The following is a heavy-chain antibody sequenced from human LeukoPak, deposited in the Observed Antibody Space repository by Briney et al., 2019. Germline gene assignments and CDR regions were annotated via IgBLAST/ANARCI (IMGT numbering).Heavy chain of an antibody. J-gene: IGHJ3*02. CDR1: GFTVSNNF. V-gene: IGHV3-53*01. D-gene: IGHD6-6*01. Sequence: GSLRLSCAASGFTVSNNFMNWVRQAPGKGLEWVSTIYSGGSKYYADSVKGRFTISRDNSENTLYLQMNSLRVEDTAVYYCAREGLGFPDAFDIWGQGTMVTVSS. CDR3: AREGLGFPDAFDI. CDR2: IYSGGSK.